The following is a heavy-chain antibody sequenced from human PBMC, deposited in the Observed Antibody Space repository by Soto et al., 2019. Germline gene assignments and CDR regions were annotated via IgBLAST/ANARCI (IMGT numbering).Heavy chain of an antibody. CDR2: IIPIFGTA. J-gene: IGHJ3*02. CDR1: GGTFSSYA. Sequence: QVQLVQSGAEVKKPGSSVKVSCKASGGTFSSYAISWVRQAPGQGLEWMGGIIPIFGTANYAQKFKGRVTIAADESTSTAYMELSRLGSEDKAVYYCASDLEGGGLGEHNRRDAFDIWGQGTMVTVSS. V-gene: IGHV1-69*01. CDR3: ASDLEGGGLGEHNRRDAFDI. D-gene: IGHD3-10*01.